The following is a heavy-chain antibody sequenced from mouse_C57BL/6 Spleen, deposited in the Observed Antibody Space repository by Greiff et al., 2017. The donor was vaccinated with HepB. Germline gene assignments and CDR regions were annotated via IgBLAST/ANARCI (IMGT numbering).Heavy chain of an antibody. V-gene: IGHV3-6*01. CDR2: ISYDGSN. Sequence: EVKLVESGPGLVKPSQSLSLTCSVTGYSITSGYYWNWIRQFPGNKLEWMGYISYDGSNNYNPSLKNRISITRDTSKNQFFLKLNSVTTEDTATYYCARGWFLDYWGQGTTLTVSS. D-gene: IGHD2-3*01. CDR3: ARGWFLDY. J-gene: IGHJ2*01. CDR1: GYSITSGYY.